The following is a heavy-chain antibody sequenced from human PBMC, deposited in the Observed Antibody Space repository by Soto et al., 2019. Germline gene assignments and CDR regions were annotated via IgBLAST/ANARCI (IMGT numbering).Heavy chain of an antibody. Sequence: EVQLLESGGGLVQPGGSLRLSCTASGFTFSRHAMTWVRQAPGKGLEWVSGLSDSGGSIYYADSVKGRFTISRDNSRNTLYRQMNTLRADDTAIYYCAKVSSSWYAGFFDLWGQGTLVTVSS. CDR3: AKVSSSWYAGFFDL. V-gene: IGHV3-23*01. D-gene: IGHD6-13*01. CDR1: GFTFSRHA. J-gene: IGHJ4*02. CDR2: LSDSGGSI.